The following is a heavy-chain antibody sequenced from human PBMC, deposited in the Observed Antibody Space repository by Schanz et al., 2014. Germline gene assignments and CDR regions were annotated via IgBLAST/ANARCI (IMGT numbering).Heavy chain of an antibody. V-gene: IGHV3-33*01. CDR3: ARGTPFLCDY. J-gene: IGHJ4*02. Sequence: QVQLVESGGGVVRPGRSLRLSCAASGFTFNNYGMHWVRQAPGKGLEWVAVIWYDGTDRYYADSVKGRFTISRDNSKNTLDLQMNSLRDEDTAVYYCARGTPFLCDYWGQGTLVTVSS. CDR2: IWYDGTDR. D-gene: IGHD3-16*01. CDR1: GFTFNNYG.